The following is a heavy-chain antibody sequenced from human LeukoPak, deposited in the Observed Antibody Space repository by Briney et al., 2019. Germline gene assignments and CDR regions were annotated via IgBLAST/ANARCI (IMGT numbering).Heavy chain of an antibody. CDR1: GFTFSSYN. Sequence: GGSLRLSCAASGFTFSSYNLYWVRQAPGKGLEWVSSIVTSGSTYYSDSVRGRFTISRDNAKNSLYLQMSSLSVEDTAVYYCATKMHGPFDHWGQGTLVTVSS. CDR2: IVTSGST. V-gene: IGHV3-21*01. J-gene: IGHJ5*02. CDR3: ATKMHGPFDH.